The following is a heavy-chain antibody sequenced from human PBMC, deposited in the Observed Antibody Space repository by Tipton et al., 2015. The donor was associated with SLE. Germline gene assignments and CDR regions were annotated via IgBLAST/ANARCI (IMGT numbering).Heavy chain of an antibody. CDR1: GDSISSGDYY. CDR2: IYYTGST. CDR3: ARDPRGVPGAFDI. V-gene: IGHV4-30-4*08. Sequence: TLSLTCTVSGDSISSGDYYWNWIRQPPGKGLEWIGYIYYTGSTYYNPSLKSRVSISVDTSKNHFSLRLSSVTAADTAVYYCARDPRGVPGAFDIWGQGTMVTVSS. J-gene: IGHJ3*02.